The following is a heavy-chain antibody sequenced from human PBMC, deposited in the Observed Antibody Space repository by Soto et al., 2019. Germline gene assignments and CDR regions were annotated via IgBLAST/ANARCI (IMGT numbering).Heavy chain of an antibody. V-gene: IGHV2-5*02. CDR1: GFSLSTSGVG. J-gene: IGHJ6*02. Sequence: QITLKESGPTLVKPTQTLTLTCTFSGFSLSTSGVGVAWIRQPPGKGLEWLALIYWDADKRYRPSLESRLTITKDPSKNPVVLTMTTLDSVDTATYYCAYLPCSGGSCYWFSFSGMDVCGQGTTVTVSS. D-gene: IGHD2-15*01. CDR2: IYWDADK. CDR3: AYLPCSGGSCYWFSFSGMDV.